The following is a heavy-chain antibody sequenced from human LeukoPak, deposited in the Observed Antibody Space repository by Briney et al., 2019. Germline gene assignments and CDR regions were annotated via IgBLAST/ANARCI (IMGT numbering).Heavy chain of an antibody. CDR1: GASFSSASY. D-gene: IGHD3-22*01. Sequence: SETLSLTCTVSGASFSSASYWTWIRQPPGKGVEWIAHIYNGVNTNYNPSLKSRVTISVDTSKNQFSLRLNSVTAADTAVYYCARGQPHLTYYYDSRGYYLGLWGQGTLVTVSS. CDR2: IYNGVNT. J-gene: IGHJ4*02. CDR3: ARGQPHLTYYYDSRGYYLGL. V-gene: IGHV4-61*01.